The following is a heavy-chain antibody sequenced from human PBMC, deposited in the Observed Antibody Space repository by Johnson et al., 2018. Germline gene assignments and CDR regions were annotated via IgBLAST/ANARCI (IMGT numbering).Heavy chain of an antibody. CDR2: IWYDGSQT. V-gene: IGHV3-33*01. J-gene: IGHJ3*01. CDR3: ACERPSSLPNDALVL. D-gene: IGHD6-19*01. Sequence: QVQLQESGGGVVQPGTSLTLSCFTSGVTVTSYTWHWVRQAPGKGLEWVAVIWYDGSQTVYGDSVKGRSTISRDNSNGYLQMNSLRAEDTAVYFCACERPSSLPNDALVLWGLGTMVTVSS. CDR1: GVTVTSYT.